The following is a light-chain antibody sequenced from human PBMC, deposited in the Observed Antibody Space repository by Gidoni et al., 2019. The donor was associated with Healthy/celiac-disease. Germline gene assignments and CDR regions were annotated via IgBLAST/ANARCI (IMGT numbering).Light chain of an antibody. CDR2: GNS. Sequence: QSVLTQPPSVSVAPGQRVTISCNGSSSNIGAGYDVHWYQQLPGTAPKLLIYGNSNRPSGVPDRFSGSKSGTSASLAITGLQAEDEADYYCQSYDSSLSGLWVFGGGTKLTVL. CDR3: QSYDSSLSGLWV. V-gene: IGLV1-40*01. J-gene: IGLJ3*02. CDR1: SSNIGAGYD.